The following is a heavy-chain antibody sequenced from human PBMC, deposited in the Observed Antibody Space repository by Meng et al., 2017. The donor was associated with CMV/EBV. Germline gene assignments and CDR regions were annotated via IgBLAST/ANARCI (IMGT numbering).Heavy chain of an antibody. CDR2: IKQDGSET. V-gene: IGHV3-7*01. J-gene: IGHJ6*02. Sequence: GESLKISCKAAGDTFCSYWMSWVRQAPGKGLEWVANIKQDGSETYYVDSVKGRFTISRDNAKNSLYLQMNSLRAEDTAVYYCARDIVVVPAARTNYYYYYGMDVWGQGTTVTVSS. D-gene: IGHD2-2*01. CDR3: ARDIVVVPAARTNYYYYYGMDV. CDR1: GDTFCSYW.